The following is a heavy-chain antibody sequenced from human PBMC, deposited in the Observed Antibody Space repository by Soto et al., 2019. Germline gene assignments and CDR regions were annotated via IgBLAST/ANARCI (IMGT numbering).Heavy chain of an antibody. CDR3: AADGDGYDQKVDY. CDR1: GFTFTSSA. Sequence: ASVKVSCKASGFTFTSSAVQWVRQARGQRLEWMGWIVVGSGNTNYAQRFQERVTITRDMSTSTAYMELSSLISEDTAVYDCAADGDGYDQKVDYWGQGTLVTVSS. V-gene: IGHV1-58*01. CDR2: IVVGSGNT. D-gene: IGHD2-21*01. J-gene: IGHJ4*02.